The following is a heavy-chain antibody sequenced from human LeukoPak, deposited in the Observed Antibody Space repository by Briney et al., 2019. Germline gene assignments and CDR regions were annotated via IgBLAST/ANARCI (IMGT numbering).Heavy chain of an antibody. V-gene: IGHV1-8*02. CDR3: ARVPRRGDRFDP. Sequence: ASVKVSCKASGYTFTSYDINWVRQATGQGLEWMGWMNPNSGNTGFAQKFQGRVTMTRDTSISTAYMELSSLRSEDTAVYYCARVPRRGDRFDPWGQGTLVTVSS. CDR2: MNPNSGNT. CDR1: GYTFTSYD. J-gene: IGHJ5*02. D-gene: IGHD3-10*01.